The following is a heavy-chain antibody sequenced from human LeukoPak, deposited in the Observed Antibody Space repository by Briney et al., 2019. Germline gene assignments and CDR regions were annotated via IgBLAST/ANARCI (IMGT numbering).Heavy chain of an antibody. CDR1: GFNLTNYR. J-gene: IGHJ4*02. CDR2: ISSSSSYI. V-gene: IGHV3-21*01. Sequence: PGGSLRLSCAASGFNLTNYRMNWVRQAPGTGLEWGASISSSSSYIYYADSAKGRFTISRDNANNSLFLQTNSLRAEDTAIYYCAGAPRGGGDLDYWGQGTLVTVSS. D-gene: IGHD2-21*02. CDR3: AGAPRGGGDLDY.